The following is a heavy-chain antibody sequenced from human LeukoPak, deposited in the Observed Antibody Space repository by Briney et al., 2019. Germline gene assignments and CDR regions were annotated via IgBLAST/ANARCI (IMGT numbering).Heavy chain of an antibody. CDR3: TRDPPPFP. CDR2: IRSNSNGGAA. V-gene: IGHV3-49*04. J-gene: IGHJ1*01. Sequence: GGSLRLSCAASGFTFSGSAMHWVRQAPGKGLEWVSFIRSNSNGGAADYAASVKGRFTMSRDDSKSIAYLQMNSLKIEDTGVYYCTRDPPPFPWGQGNLVTVSS. CDR1: GFTFSGSA.